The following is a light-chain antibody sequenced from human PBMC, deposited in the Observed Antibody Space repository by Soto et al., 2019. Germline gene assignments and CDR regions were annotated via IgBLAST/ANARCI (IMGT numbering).Light chain of an antibody. CDR1: RSDIGGYNY. J-gene: IGLJ3*02. V-gene: IGLV2-14*01. CDR3: SSYTSSITWV. Sequence: QSVLTQPASVSGSPGQSITISCTGTRSDIGGYNYVSWYQQYPGKAPKLIIYEVSNRPSGVSNRFSGSKSDNTASLTISGLQAEDEADYYCSSYTSSITWVFGGGTKVTVL. CDR2: EVS.